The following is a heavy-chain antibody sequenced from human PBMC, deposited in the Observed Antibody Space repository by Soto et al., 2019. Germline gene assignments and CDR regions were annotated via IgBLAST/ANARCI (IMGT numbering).Heavy chain of an antibody. CDR3: VRNDWYRFDP. CDR1: GGSITSNW. J-gene: IGHJ5*02. D-gene: IGHD3-9*01. Sequence: QVRLQESGPGLVNPSGTLSLTCAVSGGSITSNWWSWVRQPPGKGLEWIGEIHHSGSFNYNPSLRSRVTISIDKSKNQLSLKLTSVTAADTAVHYCVRNDWYRFDPGGQGTLVTVSS. V-gene: IGHV4-4*02. CDR2: IHHSGSF.